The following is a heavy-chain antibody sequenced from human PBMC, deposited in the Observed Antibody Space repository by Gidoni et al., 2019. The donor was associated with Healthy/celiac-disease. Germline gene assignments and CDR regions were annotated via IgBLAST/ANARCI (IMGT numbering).Heavy chain of an antibody. Sequence: QVQLVQSGAEVKKPGSSVKVSCKASGGTFSSHAISWVRQAPGQGLEWMGGIIPIFGTANYAQKFQGRVTITADESTSTAYMELSSLRSEDTAVYYCARNGGEMATIVGAFDIWGQGTMVTVSS. J-gene: IGHJ3*02. V-gene: IGHV1-69*01. D-gene: IGHD5-12*01. CDR3: ARNGGEMATIVGAFDI. CDR1: GGTFSSHA. CDR2: IIPIFGTA.